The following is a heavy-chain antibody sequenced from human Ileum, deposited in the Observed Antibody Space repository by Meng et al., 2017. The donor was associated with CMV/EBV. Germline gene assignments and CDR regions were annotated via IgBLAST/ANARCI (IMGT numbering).Heavy chain of an antibody. CDR2: ISGSGTTT. CDR3: ARAWGIAAAGTDYYYYYGMDV. Sequence: GESLKISCAASGFSFSNYALSWVRQAPGKGLEWVSAISGSGTTTYYADSVKGRFTISRDNSKSTLYLQMNSLRGEDTAVYYCARAWGIAAAGTDYYYYYGMDVWGQGTTVTVSS. J-gene: IGHJ6*02. CDR1: GFSFSNYA. D-gene: IGHD6-13*01. V-gene: IGHV3-23*01.